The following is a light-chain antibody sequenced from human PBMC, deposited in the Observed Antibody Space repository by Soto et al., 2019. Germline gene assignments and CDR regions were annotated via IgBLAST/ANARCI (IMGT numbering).Light chain of an antibody. Sequence: EIVMTQSPATLSVSPGERATLSCRASQSVSSNLAWYQQKPGQAPRLLIYGASTRATGIPARFSGSGSGTEFTLTISSMQSEEFAVYYCQQYNNWPPVTFGGGTKVEIK. V-gene: IGKV3-15*01. J-gene: IGKJ4*01. CDR3: QQYNNWPPVT. CDR1: QSVSSN. CDR2: GAS.